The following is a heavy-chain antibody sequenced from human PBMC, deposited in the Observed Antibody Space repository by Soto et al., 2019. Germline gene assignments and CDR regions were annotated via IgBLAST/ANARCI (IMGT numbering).Heavy chain of an antibody. CDR1: GYSFTSYW. J-gene: IGHJ6*01. V-gene: IGHV5-51*01. D-gene: IGHD3-22*01. CDR2: IYPGDSDT. Sequence: PGESLKVSCKGSGYSFTSYWIGWVRQMPGKGLEWMGIIYPGDSDTRYSPSFQGQVTISADKSISTAYLQWSSLKASDTAMYYCARHFFCYYGLAYYYYGMAVWGQGTTVTGSS. CDR3: ARHFFCYYGLAYYYYGMAV.